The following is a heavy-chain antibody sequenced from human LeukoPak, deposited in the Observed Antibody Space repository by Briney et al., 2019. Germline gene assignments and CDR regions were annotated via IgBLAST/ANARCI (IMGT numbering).Heavy chain of an antibody. CDR3: AKEGDYCSSTICYADY. CDR2: ISASGGST. J-gene: IGHJ4*02. CDR1: GFTFDDYA. Sequence: PGGSLRLSCAVSGFTFDDYAMHWVRHVPGKGLEWVSSISASGGSTYYADSVKGHFTISRDNSKNTLYLQMNSLRAEDTAVYYCAKEGDYCSSTICYADYWGQGTLVTVSS. V-gene: IGHV3-23*01. D-gene: IGHD2-2*01.